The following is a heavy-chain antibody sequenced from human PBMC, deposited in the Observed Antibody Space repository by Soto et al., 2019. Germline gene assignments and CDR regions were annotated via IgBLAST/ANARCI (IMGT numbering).Heavy chain of an antibody. J-gene: IGHJ4*02. CDR3: ASQPEGYGDYVHY. CDR1: GGSISSYY. V-gene: IGHV4-59*01. CDR2: IYYSGST. Sequence: QVQLQESGPGLVKPSETLSLTCTVSGGSISSYYWSWIRQPPGKGLEWIGYIYYSGSTNYNPSLKSRVTISVNTSKNQFSLKLSSVTAADTAVYYCASQPEGYGDYVHYWGQGTLVTVSS. D-gene: IGHD4-17*01.